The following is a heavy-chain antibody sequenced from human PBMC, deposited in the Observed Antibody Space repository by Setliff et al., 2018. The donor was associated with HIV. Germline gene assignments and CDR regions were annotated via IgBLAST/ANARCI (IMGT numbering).Heavy chain of an antibody. CDR2: ISSSGDTI. D-gene: IGHD2-21*01. Sequence: GGSLRLSCAASGFTFSTYEMNWVRQAPGKGLEWVSYISSSGDTIYYADSVKLRFTISRDSAKNSLFLQMNSLRAEETAVYYCARLIETAYDGFDVWGQGTMVT. CDR3: ARLIETAYDGFDV. J-gene: IGHJ3*01. V-gene: IGHV3-48*03. CDR1: GFTFSTYE.